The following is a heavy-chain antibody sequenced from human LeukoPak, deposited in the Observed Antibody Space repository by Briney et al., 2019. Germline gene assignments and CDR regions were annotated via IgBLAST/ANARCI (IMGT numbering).Heavy chain of an antibody. J-gene: IGHJ6*02. V-gene: IGHV3-21*01. CDR2: ISSSSSYI. CDR1: GFTFSSYT. D-gene: IGHD2-15*01. CDR3: ARDPTPRYCSGGSCYTHYGMDV. Sequence: GGSLRLSCAASGFTFSSYTMNCVRQAPGKGLEWVSSISSSSSYIYYADSVKGRLTISRDNAKNSLYLQKNSLRAEDTAVYYCARDPTPRYCSGGSCYTHYGMDVWGQGTTVTVSS.